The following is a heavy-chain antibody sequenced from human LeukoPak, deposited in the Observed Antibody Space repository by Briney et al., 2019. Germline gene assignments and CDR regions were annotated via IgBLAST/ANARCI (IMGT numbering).Heavy chain of an antibody. CDR1: GGSISSGGYY. Sequence: SETLSLTRTVSGGSISSGGYYWSWIRQHPGKGLEWIGYIYYSRSTNYNPSLKSRVTISVDTSKNQFSLKLSSVTAADTAVYYCARVGDRLIDYWGQGTLVTVSS. CDR3: ARVGDRLIDY. CDR2: IYYSRST. D-gene: IGHD2-21*01. V-gene: IGHV4-31*03. J-gene: IGHJ4*02.